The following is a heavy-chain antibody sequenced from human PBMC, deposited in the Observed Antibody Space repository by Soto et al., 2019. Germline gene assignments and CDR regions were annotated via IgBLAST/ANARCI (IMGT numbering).Heavy chain of an antibody. CDR1: GYTFTSYG. D-gene: IGHD6-19*01. J-gene: IGHJ6*02. Sequence: ASVKVSCKASGYTFTSYGISWVRQAPGQGLEWMGWISAYNGNTNYAQKLQGRVTMTTDTSTSTAYMELRSLRSDDTAVYYCARGGGSGWRDYYYGMDVWGQGTTVTVSS. CDR3: ARGGGSGWRDYYYGMDV. CDR2: ISAYNGNT. V-gene: IGHV1-18*01.